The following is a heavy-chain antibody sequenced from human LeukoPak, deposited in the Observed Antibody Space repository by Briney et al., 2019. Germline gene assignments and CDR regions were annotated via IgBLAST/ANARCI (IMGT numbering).Heavy chain of an antibody. CDR2: ISYSGDTR. Sequence: GGSLRLSCAASGFTFSNYAMSWVRQAPGKGLEWVSGISYSGDTRHHAESVKGRFSISRDNSKNTLYLQMSSLRAGDTAVYYCARHRRANYGANFDYWGQGTLVTVSS. V-gene: IGHV3-23*01. D-gene: IGHD3-10*01. CDR3: ARHRRANYGANFDY. CDR1: GFTFSNYA. J-gene: IGHJ4*02.